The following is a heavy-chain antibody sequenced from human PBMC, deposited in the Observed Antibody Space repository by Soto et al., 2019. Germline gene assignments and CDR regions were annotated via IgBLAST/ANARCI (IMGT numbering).Heavy chain of an antibody. CDR3: ARSSTTVVDYYYYGMDV. V-gene: IGHV5-51*01. D-gene: IGHD4-4*01. CDR1: GYSFTSYW. J-gene: IGHJ6*02. CDR2: IYPGDSDT. Sequence: GESLKISCKGSGYSFTSYWIGWVRQMPGKGLEWMGIIYPGDSDTRYSPSFQGQVTISADRSISTAYLQWSSLKASDTAMYYCARSSTTVVDYYYYGMDVWGQGTTVTAP.